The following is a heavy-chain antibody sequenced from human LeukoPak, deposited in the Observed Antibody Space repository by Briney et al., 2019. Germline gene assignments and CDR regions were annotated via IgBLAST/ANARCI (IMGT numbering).Heavy chain of an antibody. D-gene: IGHD3-22*01. Sequence: SETLSLTCTVSGDSISSHYWSWIRQPPGKGLEWIGYVYYSGSTNYNPSLKSRVTISVDTSKNQFSLKLSSVTAADAAMYYCARLYYDSSGQYYFDYWGQGTLVTVSS. V-gene: IGHV4-59*11. J-gene: IGHJ4*02. CDR1: GDSISSHY. CDR2: VYYSGST. CDR3: ARLYYDSSGQYYFDY.